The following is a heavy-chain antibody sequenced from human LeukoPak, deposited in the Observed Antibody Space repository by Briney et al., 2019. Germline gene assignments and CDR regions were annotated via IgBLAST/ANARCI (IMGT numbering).Heavy chain of an antibody. CDR1: GGSISSESYY. Sequence: SETLSLTCTVSGGSISSESYYWSWIRQPAGKGLEWIGRINTSGNINYNPSLKSRVTLSVDTSKNQFSLKLSSVTAADTAVYYCARGPYDFWDYYYYMDVWGKGTTVTVSS. V-gene: IGHV4-61*02. J-gene: IGHJ6*03. CDR2: INTSGNI. D-gene: IGHD3-3*01. CDR3: ARGPYDFWDYYYYMDV.